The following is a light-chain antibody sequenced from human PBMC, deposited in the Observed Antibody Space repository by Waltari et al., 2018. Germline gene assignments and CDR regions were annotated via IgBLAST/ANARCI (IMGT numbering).Light chain of an antibody. J-gene: IGLJ1*01. CDR1: SSYVGGYHL. CDR3: CSYAGSRAFV. Sequence: QSALTQPASVSGSPGQSLTLPCTGTSSYVGGYHLVSWYQQHPGKAPKFIIYEGSKRPSGVSTRFSGSKSGNTASLTISGLQAEDEADYYCCSYAGSRAFVFGTGTKVTVL. CDR2: EGS. V-gene: IGLV2-23*01.